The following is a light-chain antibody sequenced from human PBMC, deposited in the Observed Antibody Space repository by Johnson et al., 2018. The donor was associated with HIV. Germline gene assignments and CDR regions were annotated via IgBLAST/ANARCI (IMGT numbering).Light chain of an antibody. Sequence: QSVLTQPPSVSAAPGQKVTISCSGNSCDIGNNYVSCHQQLPGTAPKLLIYDNNKRPSGIPDRFSGSKSGTSATLGITGLQTGDEADYYCGTWDNSLRALFGTGTKVTV. J-gene: IGLJ1*01. V-gene: IGLV1-51*01. CDR1: SCDIGNNY. CDR3: GTWDNSLRAL. CDR2: DNN.